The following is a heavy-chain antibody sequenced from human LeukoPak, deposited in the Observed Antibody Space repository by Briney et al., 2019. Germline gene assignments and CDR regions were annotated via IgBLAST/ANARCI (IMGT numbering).Heavy chain of an antibody. CDR3: ARVGQWLYGFDY. D-gene: IGHD6-19*01. CDR1: GGSISSYY. V-gene: IGHV4-59*01. CDR2: IYYSGST. J-gene: IGHJ4*02. Sequence: SETLSLTCTVSGGSISSYYWSWIRQPPGKGLEWIGYIYYSGSTNYNPSLKSRVTISVDTSKNQFSLKLSSVTAADTAVYYCARVGQWLYGFDYWGQGTLVTFAS.